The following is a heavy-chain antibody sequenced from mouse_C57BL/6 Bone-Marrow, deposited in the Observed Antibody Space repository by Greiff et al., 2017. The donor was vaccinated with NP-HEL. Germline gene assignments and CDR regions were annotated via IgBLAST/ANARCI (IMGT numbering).Heavy chain of an antibody. CDR2: INPNNGGT. V-gene: IGHV1-26*01. Sequence: VQLKQSGPELVKPGASVKISCKASGYTFTDYYMNWVKQSHGKSLEWIGDINPNNGGTSYNQKFKGKATLTVDKSSSTAYMELRSLTSEDSAVYYCARRGNLPTIVTFDYWGQGTTLTVSS. CDR3: ARRGNLPTIVTFDY. D-gene: IGHD2-5*01. CDR1: GYTFTDYY. J-gene: IGHJ2*01.